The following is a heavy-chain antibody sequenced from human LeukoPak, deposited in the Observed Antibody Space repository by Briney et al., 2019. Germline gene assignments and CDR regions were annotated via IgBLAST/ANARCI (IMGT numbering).Heavy chain of an antibody. CDR2: INPNSGET. CDR3: TTDRDYSNTERGFDY. CDR1: GYTFTDYY. D-gene: IGHD4-11*01. Sequence: ASVKVSCKTSGYTFTDYYIHWVRQAPGQGLEWMGWINPNSGETNSAQKFQGRVTMTGDTAIRTAYMALSRLTSDDTAVYYCTTDRDYSNTERGFDYWGQGTLVTVSS. V-gene: IGHV1-2*02. J-gene: IGHJ4*02.